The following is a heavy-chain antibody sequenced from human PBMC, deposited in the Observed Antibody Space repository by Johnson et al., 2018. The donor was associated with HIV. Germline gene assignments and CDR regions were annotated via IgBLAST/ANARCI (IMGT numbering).Heavy chain of an antibody. CDR2: INSDGSST. J-gene: IGHJ3*01. D-gene: IGHD2-8*01. Sequence: VQLVESGGGLVQPGGSLRLSCAVSGFTFSSYWMHWVRQAPGKGLVWVSRINSDGSSTNYADSVKGRFTISRDNAENTLYLQMNSLRAEDTAVYYCAKNGARGDAFDFWGQGTMVTVSS. CDR3: AKNGARGDAFDF. V-gene: IGHV3-74*02. CDR1: GFTFSSYW.